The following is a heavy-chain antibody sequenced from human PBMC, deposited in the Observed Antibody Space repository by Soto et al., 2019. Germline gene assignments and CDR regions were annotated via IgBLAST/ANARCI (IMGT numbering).Heavy chain of an antibody. V-gene: IGHV1-69*12. Sequence: QVQLVQSGAEVMQPGSSVRVSCKTSGGTFSTSAISWVRQAPGQGLEWMGGIIPVFGTADYTQKFQARVTNTADESTTTAYMELRGLRSEDTAVYFCARDKDRVPLGGNYYYAIDVWGQGTTVTVSS. CDR2: IIPVFGTA. J-gene: IGHJ6*02. CDR3: ARDKDRVPLGGNYYYAIDV. CDR1: GGTFSTSA. D-gene: IGHD2-2*01.